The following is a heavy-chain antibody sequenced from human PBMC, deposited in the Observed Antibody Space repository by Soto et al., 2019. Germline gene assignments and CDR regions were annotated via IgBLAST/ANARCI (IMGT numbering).Heavy chain of an antibody. CDR3: AKEGALGYCSSTSCYHHYYYGMDV. CDR1: GFTFVSYG. D-gene: IGHD2-2*01. Sequence: GGSLRLSCAASGFTFVSYGMSWVRQAQGKGLEWVANIKQDGSEKYYVDSVKGRFTISRDNAKNSLYLQMNSLRAEDTAVYYCAKEGALGYCSSTSCYHHYYYGMDVWGQGTTVTVSS. CDR2: IKQDGSEK. V-gene: IGHV3-7*04. J-gene: IGHJ6*02.